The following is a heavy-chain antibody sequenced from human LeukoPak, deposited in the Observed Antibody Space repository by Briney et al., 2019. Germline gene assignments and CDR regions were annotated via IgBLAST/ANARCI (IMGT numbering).Heavy chain of an antibody. V-gene: IGHV4-59*11. CDR3: ARALRDFWSGYASYMDV. Sequence: PSETLSLTCTVSGGSISSHYWSWIRQPPGKGLEWIGYIYYSGSTNYNPSLKSRVTISVDTSKNRFSLKLSSVTAADTAVYYCARALRDFWSGYASYMDVWGKGTTVTVSS. CDR2: IYYSGST. D-gene: IGHD3-3*01. J-gene: IGHJ6*03. CDR1: GGSISSHY.